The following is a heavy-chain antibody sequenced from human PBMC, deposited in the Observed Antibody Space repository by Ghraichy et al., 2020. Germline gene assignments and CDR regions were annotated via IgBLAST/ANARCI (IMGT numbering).Heavy chain of an antibody. Sequence: LSLTCAASGFTFSSYAMSWVRQAPGKGLEWVSAISGSGGSTYYADSVKGRFTISRDNSKNTLYLQMNSLRAEDTAVYYCAKGSGYSGSDFDYWGQGTLVTVSS. J-gene: IGHJ4*02. CDR3: AKGSGYSGSDFDY. CDR1: GFTFSSYA. V-gene: IGHV3-23*01. CDR2: ISGSGGST. D-gene: IGHD6-25*01.